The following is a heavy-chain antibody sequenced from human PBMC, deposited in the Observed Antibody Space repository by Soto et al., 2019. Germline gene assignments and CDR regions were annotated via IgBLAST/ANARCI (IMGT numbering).Heavy chain of an antibody. CDR2: IYYSGDT. D-gene: IGHD6-13*01. V-gene: IGHV4-39*01. CDR3: ASLKVPGNFDY. Sequence: QLQLQESGPGLVKPSETLSLTCTVSGGSIRSSNYYWAWVHQPPGKGLEWIANIYYSGDTYFHSYLRNRLTVSVDTSKNQFYIKLSSLTAADTAIYYCASLKVPGNFDYWGHGTLVTVSS. J-gene: IGHJ4*01. CDR1: GGSIRSSNYY.